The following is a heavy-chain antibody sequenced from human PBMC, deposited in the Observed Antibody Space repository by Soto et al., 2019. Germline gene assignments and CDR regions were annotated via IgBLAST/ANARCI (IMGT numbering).Heavy chain of an antibody. D-gene: IGHD2-2*02. V-gene: IGHV1-3*04. CDR1: GYTFTSYV. Sequence: QVHLVQSGAEVKKPGASVRVSCKASGYTFTSYVIHWVRQAPGQSLEWMGWVNTGNGQTRYSQKFQDRVTITRDTSATTAYMELSSLRSEDTAVYFCARAYHYFDYWGQGTLVTVSS. CDR2: VNTGNGQT. CDR3: ARAYHYFDY. J-gene: IGHJ4*02.